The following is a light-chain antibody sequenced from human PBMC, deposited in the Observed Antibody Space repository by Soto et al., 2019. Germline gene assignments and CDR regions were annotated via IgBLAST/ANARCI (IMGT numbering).Light chain of an antibody. CDR2: AAS. J-gene: IGKJ5*01. V-gene: IGKV1-27*01. CDR1: QGISRY. CDR3: QKNNSFPLT. Sequence: DIKMTQSPSSLSASFGDRVTITCRASQGISRYLAWYQQKSGKVPKFLIYAASSLQSGVPSRFSGSGSGTDFTLTINSLQPEDVATYYCQKNNSFPLTFGQGTRLEIK.